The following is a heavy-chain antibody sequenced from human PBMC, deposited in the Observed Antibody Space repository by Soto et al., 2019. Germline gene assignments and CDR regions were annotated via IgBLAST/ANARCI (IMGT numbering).Heavy chain of an antibody. CDR3: ANVPIWCGGSSCYTEGFDS. V-gene: IGHV3-23*01. Sequence: PGGSLRLSCVASGFVFSDYAMSWVRQAPGKGLEWVSAISAGGVDTYYADSVKGRFTVSRANSKNTPYLQMNSLRAEDTAIYYCANVPIWCGGSSCYTEGFDSWGQGTLVTVSA. CDR2: ISAGGVDT. J-gene: IGHJ4*02. CDR1: GFVFSDYA. D-gene: IGHD2-21*01.